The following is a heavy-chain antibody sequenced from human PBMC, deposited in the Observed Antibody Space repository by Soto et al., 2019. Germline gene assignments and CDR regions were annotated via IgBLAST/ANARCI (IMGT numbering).Heavy chain of an antibody. Sequence: LRLSCVASGFTFSTYGIHWVRQAPGKGLEWVGVISSDGETKYYADSVKGRFTISRDNSKNTMYLQMASLRPEDTAVYYCAKEVEVAGDLDYWGHGTLVTVSS. CDR1: GFTFSTYG. J-gene: IGHJ4*01. V-gene: IGHV3-30*18. D-gene: IGHD6-19*01. CDR3: AKEVEVAGDLDY. CDR2: ISSDGETK.